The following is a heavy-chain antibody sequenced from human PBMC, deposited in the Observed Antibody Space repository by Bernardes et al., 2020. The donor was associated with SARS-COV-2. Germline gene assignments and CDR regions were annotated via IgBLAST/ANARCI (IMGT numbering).Heavy chain of an antibody. CDR2: SNSAARST. V-gene: IGHV3-74*01. CDR1: GSITSSHW. Sequence: GGSLSLLSAAPGSITSSHWMHRARQALGKGLLWVSRSNSAARSTSYADSVKGRFTISRDNAKNTLYLQMSSLRAEDMALYYCARDLGYCTNGVCSPWGQGTLVTVSS. CDR3: ARDLGYCTNGVCSP. J-gene: IGHJ5*02. D-gene: IGHD2-8*01.